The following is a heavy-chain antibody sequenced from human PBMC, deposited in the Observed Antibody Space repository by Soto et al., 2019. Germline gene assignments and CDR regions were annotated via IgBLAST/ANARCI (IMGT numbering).Heavy chain of an antibody. CDR3: ATVYYYDSSGEANAFDI. Sequence: GASVKVSWKVSGYTLTELSMHWVRQAPGKGLEWMGGFDPEDGETIYAQKFQGRVTMTEDTSTDTAYMELSSLRSEDTAVYYCATVYYYDSSGEANAFDIWGQGTMVTVSS. V-gene: IGHV1-24*01. CDR2: FDPEDGET. D-gene: IGHD3-22*01. CDR1: GYTLTELS. J-gene: IGHJ3*02.